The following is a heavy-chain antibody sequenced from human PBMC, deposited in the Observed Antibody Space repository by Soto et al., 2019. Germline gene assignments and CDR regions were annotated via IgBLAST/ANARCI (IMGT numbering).Heavy chain of an antibody. CDR3: ARLPRDCNKTSCYYADL. D-gene: IGHD3-3*01. CDR1: GYDFNTNW. J-gene: IGHJ5*02. CDR2: MYPGDPDT. Sequence: PGESLKISCRGSGYDFNTNWFGWVRQLPGRGLEWVGIMYPGDPDTRYNPSLQGHVTLSVDVTVSTAFLQWRSLETSDTGMYFCARLPRDCNKTSCYYADLWGQGTQVTVSS. V-gene: IGHV5-51*01.